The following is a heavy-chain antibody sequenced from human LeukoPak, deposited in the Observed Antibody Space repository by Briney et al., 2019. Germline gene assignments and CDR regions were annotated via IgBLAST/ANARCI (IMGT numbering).Heavy chain of an antibody. D-gene: IGHD2/OR15-2a*01. Sequence: GGSLRLSCAASGNYWMHWVRQAPGKGLVWVSHINSDGSWTSYADSVKGRFTISKDNANNTVYLQMNSLRAEDTAVYYCVSFYETYWGRGTLVAVS. CDR3: VSFYETY. CDR1: GNYW. CDR2: INSDGSWT. V-gene: IGHV3-74*01. J-gene: IGHJ4*02.